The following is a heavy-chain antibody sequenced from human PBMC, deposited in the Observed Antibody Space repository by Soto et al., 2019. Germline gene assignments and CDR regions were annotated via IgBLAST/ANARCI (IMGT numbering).Heavy chain of an antibody. V-gene: IGHV1-69*01. CDR2: IIPIFGTA. D-gene: IGHD2-2*01. CDR1: GGTFSSYA. CDR3: AYRGYCSSTSCYGGAAYYYYYGMDV. Sequence: QVQLVQSGAEVKKPGSSVKVSCKASGGTFSSYAISWVRQAPGQGLEWMGGIIPIFGTANYAQKFQGRVTITADESTSTAYMELSSLRSEDTAVYYCAYRGYCSSTSCYGGAAYYYYYGMDVWGQGTTVTVSS. J-gene: IGHJ6*02.